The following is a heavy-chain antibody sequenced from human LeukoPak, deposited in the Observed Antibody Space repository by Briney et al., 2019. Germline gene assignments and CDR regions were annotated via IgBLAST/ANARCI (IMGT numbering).Heavy chain of an antibody. V-gene: IGHV3-7*03. CDR2: IKQDESEK. CDR1: GFTFSSSW. Sequence: GGSLRLSCAASGFTFSSSWMSWVRQAPGKGLEWVANIKQDESEKYYVDSVKGRFTISRDNAKNTLYLQMNSLRAEDTAVYFCARGNYNWNYWDAFDIWGQGTMVTVSS. D-gene: IGHD1-7*01. CDR3: ARGNYNWNYWDAFDI. J-gene: IGHJ3*02.